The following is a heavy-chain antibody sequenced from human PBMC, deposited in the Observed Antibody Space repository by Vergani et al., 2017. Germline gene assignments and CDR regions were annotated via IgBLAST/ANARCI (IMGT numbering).Heavy chain of an antibody. V-gene: IGHV5-10-1*01. CDR3: GSFSEPRGSGSYGDDY. Sequence: EVQLVQSGAEVKKPGESLRLSCKGSGYSFTSYWISWVRQMPGKGLEWMGRIDPSDSYTNYSPSFQGHVTISADKSISTAYLQWSSLKASDTAMYYCGSFSEPRGSGSYGDDYWGQGTLVTVSS. CDR2: IDPSDSYT. D-gene: IGHD3-10*01. J-gene: IGHJ4*02. CDR1: GYSFTSYW.